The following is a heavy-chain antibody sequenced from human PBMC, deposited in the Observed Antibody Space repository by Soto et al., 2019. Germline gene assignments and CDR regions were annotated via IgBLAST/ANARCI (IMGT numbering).Heavy chain of an antibody. D-gene: IGHD4-17*01. Sequence: QDQLVQSGAEVKKPGSSVKVSCKASGGTFSSHTFSWVRQAPRQGLEWMGRIIPALGTATYAQKFQGRVTITADESATTVYMELNSLRSEDTAVYYCARPDFGDYWYFDLWGRDTVVTVSS. J-gene: IGHJ2*01. V-gene: IGHV1-69*08. CDR1: GGTFSSHT. CDR3: ARPDFGDYWYFDL. CDR2: IIPALGTA.